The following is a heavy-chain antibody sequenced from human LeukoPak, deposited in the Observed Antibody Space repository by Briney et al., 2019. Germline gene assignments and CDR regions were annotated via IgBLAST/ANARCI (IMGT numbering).Heavy chain of an antibody. CDR3: ARDRIVAGFDP. J-gene: IGHJ5*02. D-gene: IGHD5-12*01. CDR2: INHSGST. Sequence: SETLSLTCAVYGGSFSGYYWSWIRQPPGKGLEWIGEINHSGSTNYNPSLKSRVTISVDRSKNQFSLKLSSVTAADTAVYYCARDRIVAGFDPWGQGTLVTVSS. V-gene: IGHV4-34*01. CDR1: GGSFSGYY.